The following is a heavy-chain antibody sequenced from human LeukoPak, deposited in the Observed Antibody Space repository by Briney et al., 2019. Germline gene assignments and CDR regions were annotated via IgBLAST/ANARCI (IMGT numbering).Heavy chain of an antibody. CDR2: ISAYNGNT. V-gene: IGHV1-18*01. J-gene: IGHJ4*02. D-gene: IGHD2-2*01. CDR3: ARDPYRYCSSTSCQRSRFDY. Sequence: ASVTVSCKASGYTFTSYGISWVRQAPGQGLEWMGWISAYNGNTNYAQKLQGRVTTTTDTSTSTAYMELRSLRSDDTAVYYCARDPYRYCSSTSCQRSRFDYWGQGTLVTVSS. CDR1: GYTFTSYG.